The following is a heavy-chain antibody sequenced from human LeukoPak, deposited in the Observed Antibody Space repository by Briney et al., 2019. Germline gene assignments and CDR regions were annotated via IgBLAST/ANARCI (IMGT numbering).Heavy chain of an antibody. CDR3: ARGNARSWYFLY. D-gene: IGHD6-13*01. J-gene: IGHJ4*02. CDR2: VNPSSGIA. V-gene: IGHV1-2*06. Sequence: GASVKVSCKASGYTFSDYYMHWVRQAPGQGPEWMGRVNPSSGIANYAQRFQGRVTMTRDTSISTAYMELSGLTSDDTALYYYARGNARSWYFLYWGQGTLVTVSS. CDR1: GYTFSDYY.